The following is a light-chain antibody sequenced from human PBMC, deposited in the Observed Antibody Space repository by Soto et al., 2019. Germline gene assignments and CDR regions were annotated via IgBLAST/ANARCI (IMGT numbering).Light chain of an antibody. Sequence: EILLTQSPATLSLSPGESGTLYCRASLNVNSYLACYQQKPGQAPSLIIYDASSRATGIPDRFSGSGSGTEFTLTISSLQSEDFALYYCHQYSSWPPGTFGQGTKVDIK. CDR2: DAS. V-gene: IGKV3-11*01. CDR1: LNVNSY. J-gene: IGKJ2*01. CDR3: HQYSSWPPGT.